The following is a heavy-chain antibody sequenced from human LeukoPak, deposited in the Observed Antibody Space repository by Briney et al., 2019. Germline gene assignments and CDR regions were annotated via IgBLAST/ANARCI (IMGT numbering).Heavy chain of an antibody. D-gene: IGHD6-19*01. CDR1: RGSISSSSYY. J-gene: IGHJ4*02. V-gene: IGHV4-39*07. CDR3: ARTRYSSGWFFDY. Sequence: SETLSLTCTVSRGSISSSSYYWGWIRQPPGRGLERIGSIYYSGSTQYNPSLQSRVTVSVDTSKNQFSLKLSSVTAADTAVYYCARTRYSSGWFFDYWAQGTLVTVSS. CDR2: IYYSGST.